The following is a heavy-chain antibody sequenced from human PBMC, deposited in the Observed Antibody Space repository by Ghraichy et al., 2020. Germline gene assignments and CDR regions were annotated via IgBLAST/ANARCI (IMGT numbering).Heavy chain of an antibody. V-gene: IGHV1-18*04. CDR1: GYTIINFG. CDR2: ISLYNGDT. J-gene: IGHJ5*02. Sequence: ASVKVSCKASGYTIINFGISWVRQAPGQGLEWMGWISLYNGDTNNAQNFQGRVTMTTDTSTSTAYMELRSLKSDDTTIYYCARGSGSWGTRRDSYFDPWGQGTLVTVSS. D-gene: IGHD1-26*01. CDR3: ARGSGSWGTRRDSYFDP.